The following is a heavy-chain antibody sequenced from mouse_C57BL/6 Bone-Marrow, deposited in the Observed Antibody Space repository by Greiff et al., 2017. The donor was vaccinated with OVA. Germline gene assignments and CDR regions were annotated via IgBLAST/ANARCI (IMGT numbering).Heavy chain of an antibody. CDR2: INPSSGYT. J-gene: IGHJ2*01. V-gene: IGHV1-4*01. D-gene: IGHD2-4*01. CDR1: GYTFTSYT. CDR3: ARRVYDYDYFDY. Sequence: VQLQQSGAELARPGASVKMSCKASGYTFTSYTMHWVKPRPGQGLEWIGYINPSSGYTKYNQKFKDKATLTADKSSSTAYMQLSSLTSEDSAVYYCARRVYDYDYFDYWGQGTTLTVSS.